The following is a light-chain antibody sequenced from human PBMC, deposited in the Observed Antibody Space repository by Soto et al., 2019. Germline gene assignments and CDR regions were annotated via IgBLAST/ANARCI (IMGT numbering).Light chain of an antibody. CDR2: ETS. J-gene: IGKJ1*01. CDR1: QSVRSY. Sequence: DTQMTQSPSSLSASVGDRVTITCRASQSVRSYLNWYQQKPGKAPNLLIYETSTLQSGVPSRFSGDGYGTDFTLSISSLHPEDFATYCQQTFSTPRTFGQGTKVDIK. V-gene: IGKV1-39*01. CDR3: QQTFSTPRT.